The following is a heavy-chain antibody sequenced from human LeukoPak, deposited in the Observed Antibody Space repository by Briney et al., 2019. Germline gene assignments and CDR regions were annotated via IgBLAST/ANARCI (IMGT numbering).Heavy chain of an antibody. V-gene: IGHV3-30-3*01. CDR3: AKDRYGNYYDSSGYYSNFDY. Sequence: QPGGSLRLSCAASGFTFSSYAMHWVRQAPGKGLEWVAVISYDGSNKYYADSVKGRFTISRDNSKNTLYLQMNSLRAEDTAVYYCAKDRYGNYYDSSGYYSNFDYWGQGTLVTVSS. CDR2: ISYDGSNK. CDR1: GFTFSSYA. D-gene: IGHD3-22*01. J-gene: IGHJ4*02.